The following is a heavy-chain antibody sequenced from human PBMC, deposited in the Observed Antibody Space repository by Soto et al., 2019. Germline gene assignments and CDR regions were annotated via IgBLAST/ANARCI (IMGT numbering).Heavy chain of an antibody. CDR3: AGDEGGANILPGSYKDHHFDQ. D-gene: IGHD3-9*01. CDR2: ISPHNRNT. V-gene: IGHV1-18*01. J-gene: IGHJ4*02. CDR1: GYTFGHFY. Sequence: ASVKVSCKASGYTFGHFYITWVRQAPGQGLEWMGAISPHNRNTNYAEKFRGRVTMTTDTSTTTAYMELRSLRSDDTAVYYCAGDEGGANILPGSYKDHHFDQWGQGALVTVSS.